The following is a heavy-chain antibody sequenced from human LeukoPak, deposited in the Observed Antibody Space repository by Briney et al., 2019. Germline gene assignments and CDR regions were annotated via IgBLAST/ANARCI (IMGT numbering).Heavy chain of an antibody. V-gene: IGHV4-59*12. Sequence: SETLSLTCTVSGGSISSYYWSWIRQPPGKGLERIGYIYYSGSTNYNPSLKSRVTISVDTSKNQFSLKLSSVTAADTAVYYCAKDEGEFTFDYWGQGTLVTVSS. CDR1: GGSISSYY. CDR2: IYYSGST. CDR3: AKDEGEFTFDY. D-gene: IGHD3-16*01. J-gene: IGHJ4*02.